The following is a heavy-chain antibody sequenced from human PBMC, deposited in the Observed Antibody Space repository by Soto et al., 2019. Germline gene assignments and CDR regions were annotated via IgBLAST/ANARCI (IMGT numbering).Heavy chain of an antibody. V-gene: IGHV3-30*18. CDR2: ISYDGSNK. J-gene: IGHJ3*02. CDR3: AKGNSGSYYSAFDI. CDR1: GFTFSSYG. Sequence: QVQLVESGGGVVQPGRSLRLSCAASGFTFSSYGMHWVRQAPGKGLEWVAVISYDGSNKYYADSVKGRFTISRDNSKNTLYLQMNSLRAEDTAEYYCAKGNSGSYYSAFDIWGQGTMVTVSS. D-gene: IGHD1-26*01.